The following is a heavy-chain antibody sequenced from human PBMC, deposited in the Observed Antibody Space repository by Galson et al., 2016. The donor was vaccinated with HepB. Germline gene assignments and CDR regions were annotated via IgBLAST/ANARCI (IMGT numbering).Heavy chain of an antibody. D-gene: IGHD3-22*01. Sequence: QSGAEVKQPGESLTISCQGSGYNFSRHWIYWVRQMPGKGLEWMGRIDPSDSNTIYSPSFQGHVSISVDKSISTAYLQWTSLKASDTATYYCACPYYFDSSGYRYFYDMDVWGQGTTVIVSS. V-gene: IGHV5-10-1*01. J-gene: IGHJ6*02. CDR1: GYNFSRHW. CDR2: IDPSDSNT. CDR3: ACPYYFDSSGYRYFYDMDV.